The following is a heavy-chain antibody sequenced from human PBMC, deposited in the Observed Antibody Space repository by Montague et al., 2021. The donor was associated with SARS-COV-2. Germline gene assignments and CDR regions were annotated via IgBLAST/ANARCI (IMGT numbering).Heavy chain of an antibody. J-gene: IGHJ4*02. D-gene: IGHD1-1*01. CDR1: GGSIRSYY. V-gene: IGHV4-59*01. CDR2: VHYTGST. Sequence: SETLSLTCGVSGGSIRSYYWSWIRQSPGKGLEWIGYVHYTGSTRYNPSLKTRVPLSLDTPKNHFSLRLNSVTAADTAVYYCARAQNICFIANCVNYFDLWGLGALVSVSS. CDR3: ARAQNICFIANCVNYFDL.